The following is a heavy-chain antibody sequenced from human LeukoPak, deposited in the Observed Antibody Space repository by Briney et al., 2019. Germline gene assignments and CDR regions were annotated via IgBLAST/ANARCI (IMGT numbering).Heavy chain of an antibody. CDR1: GYTFTSYG. CDR3: GNYDSRGKFDY. CDR2: VSGYNGNT. D-gene: IGHD3-22*01. J-gene: IGHJ4*02. V-gene: IGHV1-18*01. Sequence: ASVKVSCKASGYTFTSYGISWVRQAPGQGLGWMGWVSGYNGNTKYAQKFQGRVTMTTDTSTSTAYMELRSLRSDDTAVYFCGNYDSRGKFDYWGQGTLVTVSS.